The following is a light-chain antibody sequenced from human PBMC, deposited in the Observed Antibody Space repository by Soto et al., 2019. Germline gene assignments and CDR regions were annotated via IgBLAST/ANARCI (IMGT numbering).Light chain of an antibody. Sequence: DIQMTQSPSSLSASVGDRVTITCRASQGITSYLNWYQQKPGKAPKLLIYAASSLQSGVPSRFSGGESVTDFTLTISTVQPEEFATYYCQQSYSTPPTFGGGTKVEIK. CDR1: QGITSY. J-gene: IGKJ4*01. CDR3: QQSYSTPPT. CDR2: AAS. V-gene: IGKV1-39*01.